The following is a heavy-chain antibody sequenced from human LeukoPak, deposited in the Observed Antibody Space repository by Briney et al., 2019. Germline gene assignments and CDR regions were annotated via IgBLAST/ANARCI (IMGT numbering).Heavy chain of an antibody. J-gene: IGHJ4*02. CDR2: ISGSGGST. V-gene: IGHV3-23*01. CDR3: AKGGSITIIDY. CDR1: GFTFSSYA. D-gene: IGHD3-3*01. Sequence: GGSLRLSCAASGFTFSSYAMTWVRQAPGKGLEWVSAISGSGGSTYYADSVKGRFTISRDNSKSTLYLQMNSLRAEDTAVYYCAKGGSITIIDYWGQGTLVTVSS.